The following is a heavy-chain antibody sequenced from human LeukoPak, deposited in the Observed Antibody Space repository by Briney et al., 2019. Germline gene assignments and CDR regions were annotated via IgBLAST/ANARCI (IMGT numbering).Heavy chain of an antibody. CDR3: ARERGYSNYVIDY. CDR2: IIPILGIA. J-gene: IGHJ4*02. CDR1: GGTFSSYT. V-gene: IGHV1-69*04. Sequence: GSSVKVSCKASGGTFSSYTISWVRQAPGQGLEWMGRIIPILGIANYAQKFQGRVTITADKSRSTAYMELSSLRSEDTAVYYCARERGYSNYVIDYWGQGTLVTVSS. D-gene: IGHD4-11*01.